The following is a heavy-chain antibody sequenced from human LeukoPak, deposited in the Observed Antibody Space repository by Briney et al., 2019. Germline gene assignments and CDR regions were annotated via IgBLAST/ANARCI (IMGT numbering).Heavy chain of an antibody. J-gene: IGHJ4*02. V-gene: IGHV6-1*01. CDR3: ARVVGAPDY. D-gene: IGHD1-26*01. CDR2: TYYRSKWYN. CDR1: RDSVSTNSAA. Sequence: SQTLSLTCAISRDSVSTNSAAWNWIRHSPSRSLEWLGRTYYRSKWYNDYAVSVKSRITINPDTSKNQFSLQLNSVTPEDTAVYYCARVVGAPDYWGQGTLVTVSS.